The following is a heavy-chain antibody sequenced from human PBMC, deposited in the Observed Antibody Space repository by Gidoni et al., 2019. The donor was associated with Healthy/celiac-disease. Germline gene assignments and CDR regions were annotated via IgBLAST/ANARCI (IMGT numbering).Heavy chain of an antibody. CDR1: GGSISSGDYY. J-gene: IGHJ4*02. CDR2: IYYSGST. Sequence: QVQLQESGPGLVKPSQTLSLTCTVSGGSISSGDYYWRWIRQPPGKGLEWIGYIYYSGSTYYNPSLKSRVTISVDTSKNQFSLKLSSVTAADTAVYYCARVFRSDDYIWGSYRSFFDYWGQGTLVTVSS. CDR3: ARVFRSDDYIWGSYRSFFDY. V-gene: IGHV4-30-4*01. D-gene: IGHD3-16*02.